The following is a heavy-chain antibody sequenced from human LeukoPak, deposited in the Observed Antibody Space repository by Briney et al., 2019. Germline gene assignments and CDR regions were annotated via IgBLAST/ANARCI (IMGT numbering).Heavy chain of an antibody. CDR2: ISISGDTT. Sequence: GGSLRLSCAASGFTFSSYAMKWVRQAPGKGLGWVSAISISGDTTYYADAVKGRFTISRDNSKNTVYLQMNSLRAEDTAVYYCANEIRPNDYWGQGTLVTVSS. V-gene: IGHV3-23*01. CDR3: ANEIRPNDY. CDR1: GFTFSSYA. J-gene: IGHJ4*02. D-gene: IGHD4-17*01.